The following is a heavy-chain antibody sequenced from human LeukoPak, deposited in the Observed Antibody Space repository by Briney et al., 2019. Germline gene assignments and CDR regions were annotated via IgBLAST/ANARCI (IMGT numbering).Heavy chain of an antibody. CDR1: GLIFSNYW. CDR3: ARARPYSSGWYLTYYFDY. CDR2: INHSGST. Sequence: GSLRLSCAAYGLIFSNYWMTWVRQPPGKGLEWIGEINHSGSTNYNPSLKSRVTISVDTSKNQFSLKLSSVTAADTAVYYCARARPYSSGWYLTYYFDYWGQGTLVTVSS. V-gene: IGHV4-34*01. D-gene: IGHD6-19*01. J-gene: IGHJ4*02.